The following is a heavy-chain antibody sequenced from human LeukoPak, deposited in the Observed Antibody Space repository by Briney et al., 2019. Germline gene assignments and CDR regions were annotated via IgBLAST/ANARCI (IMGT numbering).Heavy chain of an antibody. D-gene: IGHD2-15*01. J-gene: IGHJ6*02. CDR1: GGSISSYY. CDR2: IYYSGST. V-gene: IGHV4-59*01. Sequence: PSETLSLTCTVSGGSISSYYWSWIRQPPGKGLEWIGYIYYSGSTNYNPSLKSRVTISVDTSKNQLSLKLSPVTAADTAVYYCARAAVVVAATRGYYYYGMDVWGQGTTVTVSS. CDR3: ARAAVVVAATRGYYYYGMDV.